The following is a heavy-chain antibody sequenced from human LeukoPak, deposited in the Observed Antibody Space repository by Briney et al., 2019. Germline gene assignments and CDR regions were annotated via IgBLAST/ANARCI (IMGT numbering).Heavy chain of an antibody. J-gene: IGHJ3*02. D-gene: IGHD5-12*01. Sequence: SQTLSLTYTVSGGSISSGSYYWSWIRQPAGKELEWIGRIYTSGSTNYNPSLKSRVTISVDTSKNQFSLKLSSVTAADTAVYYCARNRGYDLGDAVDIWGQGTMVTVSS. V-gene: IGHV4-61*02. CDR1: GGSISSGSYY. CDR3: ARNRGYDLGDAVDI. CDR2: IYTSGST.